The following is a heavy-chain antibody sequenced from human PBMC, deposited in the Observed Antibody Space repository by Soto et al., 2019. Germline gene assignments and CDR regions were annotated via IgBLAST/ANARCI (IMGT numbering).Heavy chain of an antibody. Sequence: PGGSLRLSCAASGFTFDDYAMHWVRQAPGKGLEWVSGISWNSGSIGYADSVKGRFTISRDNAKNSLYLQMNSLRAEDTALYYCAKVPTPDYYDSSGYFDYWGQGTLVTVSS. CDR1: GFTFDDYA. D-gene: IGHD3-22*01. V-gene: IGHV3-9*01. CDR3: AKVPTPDYYDSSGYFDY. CDR2: ISWNSGSI. J-gene: IGHJ4*02.